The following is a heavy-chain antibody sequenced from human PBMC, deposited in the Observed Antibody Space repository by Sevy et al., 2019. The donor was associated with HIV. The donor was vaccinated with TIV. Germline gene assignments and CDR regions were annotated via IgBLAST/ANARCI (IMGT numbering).Heavy chain of an antibody. Sequence: SETLSLTCAVSGGSISSCGYSWSWIRQPPGKGLEWIGYIYHSGSTYYNPSLKSRVTISVDRSKNQFSLKLSSVTAADTAVYYCARGSDDSDFDYWGQGTLVTVSS. CDR2: IYHSGST. J-gene: IGHJ4*02. V-gene: IGHV4-30-2*01. CDR1: GGSISSCGYS. D-gene: IGHD3-3*01. CDR3: ARGSDDSDFDY.